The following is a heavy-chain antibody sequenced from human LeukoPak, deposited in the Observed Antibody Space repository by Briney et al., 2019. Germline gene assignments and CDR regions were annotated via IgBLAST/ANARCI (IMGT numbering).Heavy chain of an antibody. V-gene: IGHV3-23*01. CDR3: AKSPALRDFDY. J-gene: IGHJ4*02. CDR1: GFTFSSYA. Sequence: GGSLRLSCAASGFTFSSYAMSWVRQAPGRGPEWVSAISGSGGSTYYADSVKGRFTISRDNSKNTLYLQMNSLRAEDTAVYYCAKSPALRDFDYWGQGTLVTVSS. CDR2: ISGSGGST. D-gene: IGHD2-2*01.